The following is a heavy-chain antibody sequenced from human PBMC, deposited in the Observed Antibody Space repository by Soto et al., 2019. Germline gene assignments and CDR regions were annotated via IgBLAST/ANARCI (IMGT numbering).Heavy chain of an antibody. V-gene: IGHV1-69*06. J-gene: IGHJ3*02. D-gene: IGHD2-21*02. CDR1: GGTFSSYA. CDR2: IIPIFGTA. Sequence: QVQLVQSGAEVKKPGSSVKVSCKASGGTFSSYAISWVRQAPGQGLEWMGGIIPIFGTANYARKFEGRVTITADKSTSTAYMELSSLRSEDTAVYYCARDPWAYCVGDCYWRNAFDIWGQGTMVTVAS. CDR3: ARDPWAYCVGDCYWRNAFDI.